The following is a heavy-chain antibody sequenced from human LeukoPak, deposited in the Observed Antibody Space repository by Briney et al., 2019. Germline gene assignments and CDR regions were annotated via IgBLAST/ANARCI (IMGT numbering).Heavy chain of an antibody. CDR1: GGSISSSSYY. CDR2: IYYSGST. CDR3: ARHPSSIVVVIYYFDY. D-gene: IGHD3-22*01. J-gene: IGHJ4*02. V-gene: IGHV4-39*01. Sequence: SETLSLTCTVSGGSISSSSYYWGWLRQPPGKGLEWLGSIYYSGSTYYNPSLKSRVTISVDTSKNQFSLKLSSVTAADTAVYYCARHPSSIVVVIYYFDYWGQGTLVTVSS.